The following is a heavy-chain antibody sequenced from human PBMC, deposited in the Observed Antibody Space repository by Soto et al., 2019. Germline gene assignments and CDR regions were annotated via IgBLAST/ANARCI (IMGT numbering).Heavy chain of an antibody. V-gene: IGHV3-53*01. J-gene: IGHJ4*02. CDR2: IYSGGST. D-gene: IGHD6-13*01. Sequence: GGSLRLSCAASGFTVSSNYMSWVRQAPGKGLEWVSVIYSGGSTYYADSVKGRFTISRDSSKNTLYLQMNSLRAEDTAVYYCARGGAAAVLDYWGQGTLVTVSS. CDR3: ARGGAAAVLDY. CDR1: GFTVSSNY.